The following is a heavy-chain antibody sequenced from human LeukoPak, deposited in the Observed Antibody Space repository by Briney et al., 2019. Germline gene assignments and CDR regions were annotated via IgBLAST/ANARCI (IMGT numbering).Heavy chain of an antibody. CDR2: MWYDGSNK. J-gene: IGHJ5*02. CDR3: ARDKYDSSGSYFDP. CDR1: GFTFSSYG. Sequence: GRSLRLSCAASGFTFSSYGMHWVRQAPGKGRECVAVMWYDGSNKFYADSVKGRFTISRDNSKNTLYLQMNSLRAEDTAVYFCARDKYDSSGSYFDPWGQGALVTVSS. V-gene: IGHV3-33*01. D-gene: IGHD3-22*01.